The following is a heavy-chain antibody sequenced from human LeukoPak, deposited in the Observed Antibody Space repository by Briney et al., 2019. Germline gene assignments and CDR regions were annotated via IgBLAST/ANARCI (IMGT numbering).Heavy chain of an antibody. Sequence: PGGSLRLSCAASGFTFSSYAMHWVRQAPGKGLEWVAVVWYDGGKTYSADSVKGRITISRDDSKNTLYLQMNSLRAEDTAVYYCARGVDYYDSSGTIDYWGQGTLVTVSS. J-gene: IGHJ4*02. D-gene: IGHD3-22*01. CDR1: GFTFSSYA. CDR2: VWYDGGKT. CDR3: ARGVDYYDSSGTIDY. V-gene: IGHV3-33*01.